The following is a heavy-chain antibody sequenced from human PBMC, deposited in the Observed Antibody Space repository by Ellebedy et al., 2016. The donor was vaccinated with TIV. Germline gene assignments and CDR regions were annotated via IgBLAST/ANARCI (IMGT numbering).Heavy chain of an antibody. D-gene: IGHD3-10*01. CDR3: ARLSGDLSLDY. V-gene: IGHV4-34*01. CDR1: GGSFSGYY. Sequence: GSLRLSCAVYGGSFSGYYWSWIRQPPGKGLEWIGEINHSGGTNYNPSLKSRVTISVDTSKNQFSLKLSSVTAADTAVYYCARLSGDLSLDYWGQGTLVTVSS. J-gene: IGHJ4*02. CDR2: INHSGGT.